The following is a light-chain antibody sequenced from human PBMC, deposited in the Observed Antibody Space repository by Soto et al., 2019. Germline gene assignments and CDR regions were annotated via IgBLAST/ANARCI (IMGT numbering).Light chain of an antibody. CDR3: QQYDNWPQT. CDR1: QSFSSN. Sequence: EIAMTQSPATLSVSVGERDTLSCRASQSFSSNLAWYQQKPGQAPRLLIYGASTRATGIPARFSGSGSGTEFTLTISSLQSEDFACYYGQQYDNWPQTFGQGTKVEIK. J-gene: IGKJ1*01. V-gene: IGKV3D-15*01. CDR2: GAS.